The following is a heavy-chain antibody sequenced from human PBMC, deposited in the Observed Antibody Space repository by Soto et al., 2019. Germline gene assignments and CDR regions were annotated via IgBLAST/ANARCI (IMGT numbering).Heavy chain of an antibody. D-gene: IGHD3-10*01. CDR1: GGSISSGDYY. V-gene: IGHV4-30-4*01. Sequence: QVQLQESGPGLVKPSQTLSLTCTVSGGSISSGDYYWSWIRQPPGKGLEWIGYIYYSGSTYYNPSLKSRVTISVDTSKNQFSLKLSSVTAADTAVYYCAVLWFGVGKSQEADYWGQGTLVTVSS. J-gene: IGHJ4*02. CDR2: IYYSGST. CDR3: AVLWFGVGKSQEADY.